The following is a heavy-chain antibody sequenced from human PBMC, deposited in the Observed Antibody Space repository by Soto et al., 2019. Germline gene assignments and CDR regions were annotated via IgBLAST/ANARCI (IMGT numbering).Heavy chain of an antibody. D-gene: IGHD3-22*01. V-gene: IGHV4-4*07. Sequence: ASETLSLTCTVSGGSISSYYWSWIRQPAGKGLEWIGRIYTSGSTNYNPSLKGRVTMSVDTSKNQFSLKLSSVTAADTAVYYCARESYYDSSGYLDLFDPWGQGTLVTVSS. CDR2: IYTSGST. J-gene: IGHJ5*02. CDR1: GGSISSYY. CDR3: ARESYYDSSGYLDLFDP.